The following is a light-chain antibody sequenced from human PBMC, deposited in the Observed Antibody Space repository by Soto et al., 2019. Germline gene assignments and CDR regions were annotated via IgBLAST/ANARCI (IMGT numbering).Light chain of an antibody. CDR2: GAS. V-gene: IGKV3-15*01. Sequence: EIVMTQSPATLSVSPGERATLSCRASQSVSSNLAWYQQKPGQTPRLLIYGASTRATGIPVRFSGSGSGTEFTLTISSLQSEDFGVYYCQQYNNWPPVTFGQGTKLEIK. CDR1: QSVSSN. CDR3: QQYNNWPPVT. J-gene: IGKJ2*01.